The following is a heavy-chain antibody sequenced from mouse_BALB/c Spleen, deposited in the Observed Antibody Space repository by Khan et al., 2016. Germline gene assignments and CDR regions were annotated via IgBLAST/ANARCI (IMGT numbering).Heavy chain of an antibody. Sequence: EVELVESGGGLVKPGGSLKLSCAASGFTFSSYAMSWVRQTPEKRLEWVASISSGGSTYYPDSVKGRFTISRDNARNILNLQVSSLMSEDTAMYYCAREDYGNDGDYFDYWGQGTTLTVSS. J-gene: IGHJ2*01. V-gene: IGHV5-6-5*01. D-gene: IGHD2-2*01. CDR2: ISSGGST. CDR3: AREDYGNDGDYFDY. CDR1: GFTFSSYA.